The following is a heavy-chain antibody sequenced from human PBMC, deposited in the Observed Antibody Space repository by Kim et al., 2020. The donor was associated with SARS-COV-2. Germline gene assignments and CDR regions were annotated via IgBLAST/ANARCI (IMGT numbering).Heavy chain of an antibody. V-gene: IGHV3-9*01. D-gene: IGHD3-16*01. CDR3: AQDLRNSYGNFDD. Sequence: YADTVKGRFTISRDNDRNALYLQMNSLRIYDTAFYYCAQDLRNSYGNFDDWGQGTLVTVSS. J-gene: IGHJ4*02.